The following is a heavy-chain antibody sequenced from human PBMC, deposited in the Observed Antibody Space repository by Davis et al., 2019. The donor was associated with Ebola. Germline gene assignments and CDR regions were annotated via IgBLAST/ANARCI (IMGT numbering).Heavy chain of an antibody. V-gene: IGHV3-74*01. CDR2: ISSDGSST. Sequence: GESLKISCAASGFTFSSYWMHWVRQAPGKGLVWVSRISSDGSSTSYADSVKGRFTISRDNAKNTLYLQKNSLRVEDTAVYYCARGIDFWSGYNWGQGTLVTVSS. CDR1: GFTFSSYW. J-gene: IGHJ4*02. D-gene: IGHD3-3*01. CDR3: ARGIDFWSGYN.